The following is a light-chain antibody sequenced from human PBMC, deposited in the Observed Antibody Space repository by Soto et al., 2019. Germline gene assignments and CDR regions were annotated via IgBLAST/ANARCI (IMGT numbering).Light chain of an antibody. V-gene: IGKV3-15*01. CDR1: QSVSSK. CDR3: QQYNDWPRT. CDR2: GAS. Sequence: DIVMTQSPATLSVSPGERATLSCRASQSVSSKLAWYQQKRGQAPRLLMYGASTRATGIPVRFSGSGSGTDFTLIISSLQSEDFAVYYCQQYNDWPRTFGQGTKVEIK. J-gene: IGKJ1*01.